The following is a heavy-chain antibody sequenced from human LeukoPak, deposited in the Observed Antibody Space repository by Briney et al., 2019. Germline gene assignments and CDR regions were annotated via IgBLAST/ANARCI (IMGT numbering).Heavy chain of an antibody. CDR1: GYTFTGYY. D-gene: IGHD6-6*01. J-gene: IGHJ4*02. CDR3: ARAVGYSSSSAPDY. Sequence: ASVKVSCKASGYTFTGYYMHWVRQAPGQGLEWTRWINPHSGATNYAQKFQGRVTMTRDTSTSTAYMELSRLRSDDTAVYYCARAVGYSSSSAPDYWGQGTLVTVSS. V-gene: IGHV1-2*02. CDR2: INPHSGAT.